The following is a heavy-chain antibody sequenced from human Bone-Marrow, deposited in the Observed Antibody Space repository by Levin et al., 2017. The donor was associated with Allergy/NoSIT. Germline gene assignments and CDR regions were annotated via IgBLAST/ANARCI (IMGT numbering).Heavy chain of an antibody. D-gene: IGHD1-14*01. V-gene: IGHV3-11*06. J-gene: IGHJ4*02. Sequence: GESLKISCAASGFMFSDYTMNWVRQAPGKGLEWVAFISSDSSSTNYADSVKGRFTISRDNVKSSLFLQVNSLRAEDTAVYFCARDLKPSGPYYFDYRGQGTLVTVSS. CDR2: ISSDSSST. CDR3: ARDLKPSGPYYFDY. CDR1: GFMFSDYT.